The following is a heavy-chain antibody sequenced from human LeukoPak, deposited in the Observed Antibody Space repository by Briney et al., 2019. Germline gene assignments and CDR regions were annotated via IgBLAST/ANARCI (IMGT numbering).Heavy chain of an antibody. CDR2: ISNSDGST. Sequence: QPGGSLRLSCAASGFTFSSYAMSWVRQAPGKGLQWVSSISNSDGSTYYAASVKGRFTISRDNAKNTLYLQMNSLRAEDTAVYYCARVVGAYYFDYWGQGTLVTVSS. J-gene: IGHJ4*02. V-gene: IGHV3-23*01. CDR3: ARVVGAYYFDY. CDR1: GFTFSSYA. D-gene: IGHD1-26*01.